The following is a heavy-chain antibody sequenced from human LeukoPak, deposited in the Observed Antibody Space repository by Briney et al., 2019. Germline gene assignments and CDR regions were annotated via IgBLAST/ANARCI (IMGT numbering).Heavy chain of an antibody. CDR3: ARLGRSSGPGWFDP. J-gene: IGHJ5*02. CDR1: GGSISSYY. V-gene: IGHV4-59*08. Sequence: SETLSLTCTVSGGSISSYYWSWIRQPPGKGLEWIGYIYYSGSTNYNPSLKSRVTISVDTSKNQFSLKLSSVTAADTAVYYCARLGRSSGPGWFDPWGQGTLVTVSS. D-gene: IGHD6-19*01. CDR2: IYYSGST.